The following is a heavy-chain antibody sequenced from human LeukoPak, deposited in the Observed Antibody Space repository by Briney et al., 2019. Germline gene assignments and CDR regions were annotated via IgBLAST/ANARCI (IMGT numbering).Heavy chain of an antibody. CDR3: ARGLDCSSTSCYYYYYYMDV. CDR1: GYTFTGYY. J-gene: IGHJ6*03. Sequence: ASVKVSCKASGYTFTGYYMHWVRQAPGQGLEWMGWINPNSGGTNYAQKFQGRVTMTRDTSISTAYMELSRLRSDDTAVYYCARGLDCSSTSCYYYYYYMDVWGKGTTVTVSS. V-gene: IGHV1-2*02. D-gene: IGHD2-2*01. CDR2: INPNSGGT.